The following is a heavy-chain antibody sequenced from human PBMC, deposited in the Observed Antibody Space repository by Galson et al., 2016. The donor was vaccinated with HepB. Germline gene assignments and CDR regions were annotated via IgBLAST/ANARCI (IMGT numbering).Heavy chain of an antibody. CDR1: GYDFTEYY. D-gene: IGHD4-17*01. J-gene: IGHJ4*02. Sequence: SVKVSCKASGYDFTEYYIHWVRQAPGKGLEWMGWMNPDTGVTKFEEEFRGRITMTRDTSIRPAYMELSSLRGDDTALYYCATLYYGDSVLDHWGPGTLVTVSS. CDR3: ATLYYGDSVLDH. CDR2: MNPDTGVT. V-gene: IGHV1-2*02.